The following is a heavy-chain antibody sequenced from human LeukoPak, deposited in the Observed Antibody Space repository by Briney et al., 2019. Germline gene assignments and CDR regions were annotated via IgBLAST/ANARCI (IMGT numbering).Heavy chain of an antibody. CDR1: GYTFTSYD. V-gene: IGHV1-8*01. CDR2: MNPNSGNT. CDR3: ARGRGPKTYYYDSSGYYHDY. Sequence: GASVKVSCKASGYTFTSYDIIWVRQATGQGLEWMGWMNPNSGNTGYAQKFQGRVTMTRNTSISTAYMELSSLRSEDTAVYYCARGRGPKTYYYDSSGYYHDYWGQGTLVTVSS. J-gene: IGHJ4*02. D-gene: IGHD3-22*01.